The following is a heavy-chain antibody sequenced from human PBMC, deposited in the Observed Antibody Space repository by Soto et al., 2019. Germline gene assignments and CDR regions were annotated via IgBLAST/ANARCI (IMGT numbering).Heavy chain of an antibody. CDR3: ARARARYCSVGSCYSFCDV. D-gene: IGHD2-15*01. V-gene: IGHV1-18*01. Sequence: QVQLVQSGAEVKKPGASVKVSCKASGYTFTSYGITWVRQAPGQGLEWMGWISAYNGNTNYAQKVQGRVTMTTDTSTSTDDMELRSMRSGDRAVYYCARARARYCSVGSCYSFCDVWDKGTTVTVSS. CDR1: GYTFTSYG. J-gene: IGHJ6*04. CDR2: ISAYNGNT.